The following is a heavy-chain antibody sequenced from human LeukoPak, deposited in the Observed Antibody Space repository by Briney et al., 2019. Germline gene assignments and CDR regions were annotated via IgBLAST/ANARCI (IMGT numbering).Heavy chain of an antibody. CDR1: GFTFSSYA. J-gene: IGHJ6*03. D-gene: IGHD3-16*01. Sequence: GGSLRLSCAASGFTFSSYAMSWVRQAPGKGLEWVSAISGSGGSTYYADSVKGRFTISRDNSKDTLYLQMNSLRAEDTAVYYCARRGMGHYYYMDVWGKGTTVTVSS. V-gene: IGHV3-23*01. CDR3: ARRGMGHYYYMDV. CDR2: ISGSGGST.